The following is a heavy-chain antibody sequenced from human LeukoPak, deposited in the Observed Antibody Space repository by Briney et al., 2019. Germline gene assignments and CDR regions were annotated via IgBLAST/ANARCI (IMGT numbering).Heavy chain of an antibody. J-gene: IGHJ6*03. V-gene: IGHV1-2*06. CDR3: ASSIRVPIWFGELPYYYYYMDD. CDR1: GYTFTGYY. CDR2: INPNSGGT. D-gene: IGHD3-10*01. Sequence: ASVKVSCKASGYTFTGYYMHWVRQAPGQGLEWMGRINPNSGGTNYAQKFQGRVTMTRDTSISTAYMELSRLRSDDTAVYYSASSIRVPIWFGELPYYYYYMDDWGKGTTVTVSS.